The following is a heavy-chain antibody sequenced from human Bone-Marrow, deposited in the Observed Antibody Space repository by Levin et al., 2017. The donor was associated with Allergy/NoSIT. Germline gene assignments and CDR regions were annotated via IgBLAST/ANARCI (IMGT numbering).Heavy chain of an antibody. D-gene: IGHD6-13*01. CDR3: VRDPVAAAGTGGGSDGMDV. V-gene: IGHV3-7*01. Sequence: GESLKISCAASGFTFSYYWMTWVRQAPGKGLEWVANIKQDGSEKYYVDSVKGRFTISRDNAKKSLYLQMHSLRVEDTAVYYCVRDPVAAAGTGGGSDGMDVWGQGTAVTVSS. CDR1: GFTFSYYW. J-gene: IGHJ6*02. CDR2: IKQDGSEK.